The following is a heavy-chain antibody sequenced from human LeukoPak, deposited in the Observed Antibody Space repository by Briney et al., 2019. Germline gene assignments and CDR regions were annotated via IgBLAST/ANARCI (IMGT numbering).Heavy chain of an antibody. D-gene: IGHD6-13*01. CDR2: ISYDGSNK. CDR1: GFTFSSYA. CDR3: ARDREGSSSWSLGY. V-gene: IGHV3-30*04. J-gene: IGHJ4*02. Sequence: PGGSLRLSCAASGFTFSSYAMHWVRQAPGKGLEWVAVISYDGSNKYYADSVKGRFTISRDNSKNTLYLQMNSLRAEDTAVYYCARDREGSSSWSLGYWGQGTLVTVSS.